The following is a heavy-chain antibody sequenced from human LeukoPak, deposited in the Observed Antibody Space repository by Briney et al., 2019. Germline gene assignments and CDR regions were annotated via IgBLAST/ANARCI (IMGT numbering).Heavy chain of an antibody. V-gene: IGHV1-69*05. D-gene: IGHD3-16*02. J-gene: IGHJ4*02. Sequence: SVKVSCKASAGTFSSYAISWVRQAPGQGLEWMGRIIPIFGTANYAQKFQGSVTITTDESTSTAYMELSSLRSEDTAVYYCASRHYDYVWGSYRTFDYWGQGTLVTVSS. CDR1: AGTFSSYA. CDR2: IIPIFGTA. CDR3: ASRHYDYVWGSYRTFDY.